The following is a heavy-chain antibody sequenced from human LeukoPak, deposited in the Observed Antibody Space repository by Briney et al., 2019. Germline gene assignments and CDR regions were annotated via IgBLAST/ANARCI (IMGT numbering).Heavy chain of an antibody. Sequence: PSETLSLTCAVSGGSISSYYWSWIRQPAGKGLEWIGRIYTSGSTNYNPSLKSRVTMSVDTSKNQFSLKLSSVTAADTAVYYCAREGSEMAPINLYYFDYWCQGTLVTVSS. CDR3: AREGSEMAPINLYYFDY. V-gene: IGHV4-4*07. CDR1: GGSISSYY. D-gene: IGHD5-24*01. J-gene: IGHJ4*02. CDR2: IYTSGST.